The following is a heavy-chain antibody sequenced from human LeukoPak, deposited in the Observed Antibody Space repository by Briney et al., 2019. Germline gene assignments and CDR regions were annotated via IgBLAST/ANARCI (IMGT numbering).Heavy chain of an antibody. J-gene: IGHJ4*02. CDR3: TTYDNSAYYSDY. Sequence: GGSLRLSCAASGFTFSNAWMSWVRQAPGKGLEWVGCIKRKTDGGTIEYTAPVKGRFTISRDDSENTLYLQMNSLKAEDTAVYYCTTYDNSAYYSDYWGQGTLVTVSS. D-gene: IGHD3-22*01. CDR1: GFTFSNAW. CDR2: IKRKTDGGTI. V-gene: IGHV3-15*01.